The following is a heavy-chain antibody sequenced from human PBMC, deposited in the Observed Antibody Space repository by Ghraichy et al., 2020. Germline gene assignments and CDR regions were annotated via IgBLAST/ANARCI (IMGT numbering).Heavy chain of an antibody. D-gene: IGHD1-26*01. CDR1: GFTFSSYA. Sequence: GESLNISCAASGFTFSSYAMSWVRQAPGKGLEWVSAISGSGGSTYYADSVKGRFTISRDNSKNTLYLQMNSLRAEDTAVYYCAKGGAIFDYWGQGTLVTVSS. CDR2: ISGSGGST. CDR3: AKGGAIFDY. J-gene: IGHJ4*02. V-gene: IGHV3-23*01.